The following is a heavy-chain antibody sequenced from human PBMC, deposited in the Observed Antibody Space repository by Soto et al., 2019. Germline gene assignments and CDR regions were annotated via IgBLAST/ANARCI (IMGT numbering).Heavy chain of an antibody. CDR3: ARDFGYYSGWDVGGYDGMDV. Sequence: QVQLQESGTGLVKPSETLSLTCTVSGGSISTYYWSWLRQPPGKGLEWIGYIDDSGGTKYSPPLHSTVYISIDTSKSQFSLKLRSVTAEDTVVYYCARDFGYYSGWDVGGYDGMDVWGQGTTVTVSS. V-gene: IGHV4-59*01. CDR2: IDDSGGT. CDR1: GGSISTYY. D-gene: IGHD6-19*01. J-gene: IGHJ6*02.